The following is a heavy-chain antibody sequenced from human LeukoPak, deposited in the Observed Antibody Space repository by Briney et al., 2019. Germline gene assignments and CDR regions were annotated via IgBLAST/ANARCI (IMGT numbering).Heavy chain of an antibody. CDR2: IYYSGST. CDR3: ARVGRDYGAYSDY. Sequence: SETLSLTRTVSGGSISSYYWSWIRQPPGKGLEWIGYIYYSGSTNYNPSLKSRVTISVDTSTNQFSLKLSSVTAADTAVYYCARVGRDYGAYSDYWGQGTLVTVSS. J-gene: IGHJ4*02. V-gene: IGHV4-59*01. CDR1: GGSISSYY. D-gene: IGHD4-17*01.